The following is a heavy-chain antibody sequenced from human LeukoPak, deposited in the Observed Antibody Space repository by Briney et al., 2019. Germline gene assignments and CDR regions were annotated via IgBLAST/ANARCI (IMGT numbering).Heavy chain of an antibody. Sequence: SETLSLTCTVSGGSISSYYWSWIRQPPGKGLEWIGYIYYSGSTNYNPSLKSRVTISVDTSKNQFSLKLSSVTAADTAVYYRARQSGITMIVVVSYDAFDIWGQGTMVTVSS. V-gene: IGHV4-59*08. CDR1: GGSISSYY. J-gene: IGHJ3*02. CDR2: IYYSGST. D-gene: IGHD3-22*01. CDR3: ARQSGITMIVVVSYDAFDI.